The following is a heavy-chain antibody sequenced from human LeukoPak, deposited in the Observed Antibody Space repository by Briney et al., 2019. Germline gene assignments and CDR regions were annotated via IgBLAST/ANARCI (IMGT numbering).Heavy chain of an antibody. CDR2: IVPSGGTT. CDR3: AKSPWNGKFRAYFDY. D-gene: IGHD1-1*01. V-gene: IGHV3-23*01. Sequence: GGTLRLSCAASGFTFSSYGMNWVRQAPGKGLEWVSGIVPSGGTTYYADSVKGRFTISRDNSKNTLYLQMNSLTTEDTAVYYCAKSPWNGKFRAYFDYWGQGTLVTVSS. CDR1: GFTFSSYG. J-gene: IGHJ4*02.